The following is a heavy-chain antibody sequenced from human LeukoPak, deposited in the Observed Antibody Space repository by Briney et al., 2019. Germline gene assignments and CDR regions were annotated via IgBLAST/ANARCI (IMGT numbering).Heavy chain of an antibody. J-gene: IGHJ4*02. V-gene: IGHV3-7*01. D-gene: IGHD5-24*01. CDR1: RFTFSSYW. CDR3: ARGREGHYFDY. CDR2: IKQDGSQK. Sequence: GGSLRLSCAASRFTFSSYWMSWVRQAPGMGLEWVANIKQDGSQKYDVDSVKGRFTISRDNAKNSLYLQMNSLRAEDTAVYYCARGREGHYFDYWGQGTLVTVSS.